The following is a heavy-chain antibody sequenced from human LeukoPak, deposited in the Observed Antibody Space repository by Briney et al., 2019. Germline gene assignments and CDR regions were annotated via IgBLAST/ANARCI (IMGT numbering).Heavy chain of an antibody. D-gene: IGHD5-18*01. CDR1: GFTVSSNS. J-gene: IGHJ4*02. Sequence: PGGSLRLSCTVSGFTVSSNSMSWVRQAPGKGLEWVSFIYSDNTHYSDSVKGRFTISRDNSKNTLYLQMNSLRAEDTAVYYCARIKAERGYSYGYDYWGQGTLVTVSS. V-gene: IGHV3-53*01. CDR3: ARIKAERGYSYGYDY. CDR2: IYSDNT.